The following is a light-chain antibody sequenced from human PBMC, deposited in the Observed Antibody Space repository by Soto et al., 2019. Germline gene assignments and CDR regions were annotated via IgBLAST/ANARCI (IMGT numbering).Light chain of an antibody. CDR3: HQRQSWPRT. CDR1: HAVSSSY. Sequence: ELVLTQSPGTLSLSPGERATLSCRVGHAVSSSYLAWYQQKPGQAPRLLVYDVSNRAAGIPTRFSGGGSGTDFTLTISNVEPEDFAVYYCHQRQSWPRTFGQGTKVDIK. CDR2: DVS. V-gene: IGKV3D-20*02. J-gene: IGKJ1*01.